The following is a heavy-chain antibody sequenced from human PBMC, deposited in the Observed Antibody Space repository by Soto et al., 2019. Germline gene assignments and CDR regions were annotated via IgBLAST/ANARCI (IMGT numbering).Heavy chain of an antibody. Sequence: QVQLVESGGGVVQPGGSLRLSCTASGFAFTTFGIHWVRRAPGKGLEWVGFIWYDGSKTHYTDSVEGRFTISRDNSNNTVFAQMDSLSVDDTAVYFCARDHGTRRDGNNPFDFWGQGTLVTVSS. D-gene: IGHD1-7*01. J-gene: IGHJ4*02. CDR3: ARDHGTRRDGNNPFDF. V-gene: IGHV3-33*01. CDR2: IWYDGSKT. CDR1: GFAFTTFG.